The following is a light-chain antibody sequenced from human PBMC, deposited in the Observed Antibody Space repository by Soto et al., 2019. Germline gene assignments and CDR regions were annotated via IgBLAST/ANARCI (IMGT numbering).Light chain of an antibody. J-gene: IGKJ4*01. CDR2: CAS. Sequence: DIVMTQSPDSLAVSLGERATINCKSSQSVLYSSNNKNYLAWYQQKPGQPPKLLIYCASTRISEVPDRYSGSGAGSDCTLTSSSAHATDLAVYYGHEADNSPPTFGGGTKVEVK. CDR3: HEADNSPPT. CDR1: QSVLYSSNNKNY. V-gene: IGKV4-1*01.